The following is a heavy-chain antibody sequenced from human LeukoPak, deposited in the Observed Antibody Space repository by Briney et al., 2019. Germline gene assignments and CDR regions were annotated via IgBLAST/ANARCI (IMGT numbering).Heavy chain of an antibody. D-gene: IGHD3-3*01. V-gene: IGHV3-23*01. CDR3: AKVRWSGXHHRRYYFDY. CDR2: ISGSGGST. Sequence: GGSLRLSCAASGFTFSSYAMSWVRQAPGKGLEWVSAISGSGGSTYYADSVKGRFTISRDNSKNTLYLQMNSLRAEDTAVYYCAKVRWSGXHHRRYYFDYWGQGTLVTVSS. CDR1: GFTFSSYA. J-gene: IGHJ4*02.